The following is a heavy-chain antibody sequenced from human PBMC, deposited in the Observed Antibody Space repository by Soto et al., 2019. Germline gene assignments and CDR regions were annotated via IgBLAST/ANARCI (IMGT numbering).Heavy chain of an antibody. Sequence: SETLSLTCAVYGGACSGYYWSWIRQPPGKGLEWIGEINHSGSTNYNPSLKSRVTISVDTSKNQFSLKLSSVTAADTAVYYCARSEGLVITGDAFDIWGQGTMVTVSS. CDR2: INHSGST. D-gene: IGHD3-22*01. CDR3: ARSEGLVITGDAFDI. CDR1: GGACSGYY. V-gene: IGHV4-34*01. J-gene: IGHJ3*02.